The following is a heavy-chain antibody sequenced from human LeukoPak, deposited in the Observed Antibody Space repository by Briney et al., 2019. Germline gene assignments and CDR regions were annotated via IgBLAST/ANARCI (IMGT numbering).Heavy chain of an antibody. CDR3: ARDLSARGSRWLALDYYGMDV. CDR2: INPNSGGT. D-gene: IGHD6-19*01. V-gene: IGHV1-2*02. CDR1: GYTFTGYY. Sequence: ASVTVSCKASGYTFTGYYMHWGRQAPGQGLEWVGWINPNSGGTNYAQKFQGRVTITTNATISTAYMELSSLRSEDTAVYYCARDLSARGSRWLALDYYGMDVWGQGTTVTVSS. J-gene: IGHJ6*02.